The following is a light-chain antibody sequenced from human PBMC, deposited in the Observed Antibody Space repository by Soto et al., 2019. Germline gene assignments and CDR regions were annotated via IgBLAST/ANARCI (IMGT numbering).Light chain of an antibody. J-gene: IGKJ1*01. V-gene: IGKV1-5*03. CDR1: QSISSW. Sequence: DIQMTQSPSTLSASVGDRVTITCRASQSISSWLAWYQQKPGKAPRLLIYKASSLASGVPSRFSGSGSGTEFTLTSSGLEADVVATYYCQQYNSYPWTFGQGTKVDIK. CDR3: QQYNSYPWT. CDR2: KAS.